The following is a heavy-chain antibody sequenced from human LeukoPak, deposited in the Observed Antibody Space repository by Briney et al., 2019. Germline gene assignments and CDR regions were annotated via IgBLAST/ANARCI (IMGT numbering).Heavy chain of an antibody. D-gene: IGHD1-26*01. CDR1: GFTFSSYA. CDR2: ISGSGGST. J-gene: IGHJ6*02. Sequence: GGSLRLSCAASGFTFSSYAMSWVRQAPGKGLEWASAISGSGGSTYYADSVKGRFTISRDNSKNTLYLQMNSLRAEDTAVYYCATRYSGSYYRYYYGMDVWGQGTTVTVSS. CDR3: ATRYSGSYYRYYYGMDV. V-gene: IGHV3-23*01.